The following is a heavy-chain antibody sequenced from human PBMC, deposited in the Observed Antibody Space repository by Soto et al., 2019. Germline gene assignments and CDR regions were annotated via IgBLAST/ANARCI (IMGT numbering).Heavy chain of an antibody. J-gene: IGHJ4*02. Sequence: QVQLQQWGAGLLKPSETLSLTCAVYGGSFSGYYWSWIRQPPGKGLEWIGEINHSGSTKYNPSLKRRVTISGDTTKNQFSLRLSPVTAAHTALYYWARGGLMAYAMFDYWGQGTLVTVSS. CDR2: INHSGST. D-gene: IGHD2-8*01. CDR3: ARGGLMAYAMFDY. V-gene: IGHV4-34*01. CDR1: GGSFSGYY.